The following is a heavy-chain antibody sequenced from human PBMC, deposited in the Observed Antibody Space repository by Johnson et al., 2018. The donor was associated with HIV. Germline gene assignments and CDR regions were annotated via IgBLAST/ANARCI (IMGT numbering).Heavy chain of an antibody. V-gene: IGHV3-30*04. D-gene: IGHD3-22*01. Sequence: QVQLVESGGGVVQPGGSLRLSCAASGFTFSSYAMHWVRQAPGKVLEWVAVISYDGSNKYYADSVKGRFTISRDNSKNTLYLQMNSLRPEDTAVYYCARDRAIVVAYDAFDIWGQGTMVTVSS. CDR1: GFTFSSYA. CDR2: ISYDGSNK. CDR3: ARDRAIVVAYDAFDI. J-gene: IGHJ3*02.